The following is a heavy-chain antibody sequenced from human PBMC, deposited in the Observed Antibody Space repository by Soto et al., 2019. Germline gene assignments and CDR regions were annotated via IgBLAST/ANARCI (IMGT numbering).Heavy chain of an antibody. CDR1: GFTFSSYG. D-gene: IGHD6-13*01. CDR2: IWYDGSNK. CDR3: ARDLEEQQLPTNWFDP. Sequence: GGSLRLSCAASGFTFSSYGMHWVRQAPGKGLEWVAVIWYDGSNKYYADSVKGRFTISRDNSKNTLYLQMNSLRAEDTAVYYCARDLEEQQLPTNWFDPWGQGTLVTVSS. J-gene: IGHJ5*02. V-gene: IGHV3-33*01.